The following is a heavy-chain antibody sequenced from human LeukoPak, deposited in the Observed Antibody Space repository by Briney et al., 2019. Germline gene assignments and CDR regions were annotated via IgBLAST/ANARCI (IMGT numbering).Heavy chain of an antibody. V-gene: IGHV3-7*03. CDR1: GFTFSSSW. D-gene: IGHD3-16*01. CDR3: ARGGGLDV. J-gene: IGHJ6*02. CDR2: IKQDGSEK. Sequence: GGSLRLSCAASGFTFSSSWMSWVRQAPGKGLEWVANIKQDGSEKYYVDSVKGRLTISRDNAKNSLYLQMSNLRAEDTAVYFCARGGGLDVWGQGATVTVSS.